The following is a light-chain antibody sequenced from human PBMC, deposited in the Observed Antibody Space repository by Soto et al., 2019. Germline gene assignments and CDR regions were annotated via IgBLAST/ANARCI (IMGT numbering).Light chain of an antibody. J-gene: IGKJ2*01. V-gene: IGKV3-20*01. CDR2: DTS. Sequence: EIVLTQSPGTLSLSPGERATLSCRASQRVPSSLAWFQQKPGQAPRRLIFDTSTRASGVPDRVSGSGSGTDFTLTISRLEPEDFAVYYCHQYDRPPFSFGQGTSLKIK. CDR3: HQYDRPPFS. CDR1: QRVPSS.